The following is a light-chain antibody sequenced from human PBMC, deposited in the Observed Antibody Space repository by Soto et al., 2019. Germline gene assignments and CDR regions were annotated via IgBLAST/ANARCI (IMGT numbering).Light chain of an antibody. J-gene: IGKJ2*01. CDR3: QQYNNWPPAT. Sequence: EIVMTQSPATLSVSPGERATLSCRASQSVSSNLAWYQQKPGQAPRLLIYGASTRATGIPARFSGGGSGTEFTLTISGLQSEDFAVYYCQQYNNWPPATFGQGTKLEIK. V-gene: IGKV3D-15*01. CDR2: GAS. CDR1: QSVSSN.